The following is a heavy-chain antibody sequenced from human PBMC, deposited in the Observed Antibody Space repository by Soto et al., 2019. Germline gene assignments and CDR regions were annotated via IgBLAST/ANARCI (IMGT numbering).Heavy chain of an antibody. CDR1: GFICSTYD. J-gene: IGHJ3*02. Sequence: SLRLSCAASGFICSTYDMSWGRQAPGKGLEWVSTILVDCRAFYADSVRGRFTISRDTSKNTVYLQMIRLKAGDTALYYCAKATPTGGGAFDICGQGTMVTRLL. CDR3: AKATPTGGGAFDI. D-gene: IGHD2-8*02. CDR2: ILVDCRA. V-gene: IGHV3-23*01.